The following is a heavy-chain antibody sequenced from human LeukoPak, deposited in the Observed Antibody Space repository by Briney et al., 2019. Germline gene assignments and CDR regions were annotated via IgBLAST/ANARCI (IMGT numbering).Heavy chain of an antibody. J-gene: IGHJ5*02. CDR2: VLLSGRT. D-gene: IGHD1-14*01. V-gene: IGHV4-34*12. CDR1: GQSVSGSRSY. CDR3: AKEPDGIRFDP. Sequence: SETLSLACAVYGQSVSGSRSYWAWIRQPPGKGLEWIGNVLLSGRTTYNPALESRVSISMDSSKNQFSLTLTSVTAADTAVYYCAKEPDGIRFDPWGQGTLVTVSS.